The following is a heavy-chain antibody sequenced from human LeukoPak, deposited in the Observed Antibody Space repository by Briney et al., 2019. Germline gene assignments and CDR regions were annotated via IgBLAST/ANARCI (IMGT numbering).Heavy chain of an antibody. J-gene: IGHJ4*02. CDR1: GGSISSSSYY. V-gene: IGHV4-39*07. Sequence: SETLSLTCTVSGGSISSSSYYWGWIRQPPGEGLEWIGSIYYSGSTYYNPSLKSRVTISVDTSKNQFSLKLSSVTAADTAVYYCARGPYYYDSSGSEGMNYFDYWGQGTLVTVSS. D-gene: IGHD3-22*01. CDR2: IYYSGST. CDR3: ARGPYYYDSSGSEGMNYFDY.